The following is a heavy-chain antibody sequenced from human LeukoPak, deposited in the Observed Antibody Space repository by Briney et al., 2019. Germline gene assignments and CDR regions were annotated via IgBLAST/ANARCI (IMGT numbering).Heavy chain of an antibody. V-gene: IGHV3-30*18. D-gene: IGHD6-13*01. CDR3: AKDLGAAEN. CDR2: ISYDGSNK. J-gene: IGHJ4*02. CDR1: GFTFSSYG. Sequence: HSGRSLRLSCAASGFTFSSYGMHWVRQAPGKGLEWVAVISYDGSNKYYADSVKGRFTISRDNSKNTLYLQMNSLRAEDTAVYYCAKDLGAAENWGQGTLVTVSS.